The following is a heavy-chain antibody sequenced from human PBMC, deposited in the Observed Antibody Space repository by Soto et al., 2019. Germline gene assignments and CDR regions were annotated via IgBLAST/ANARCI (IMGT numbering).Heavy chain of an antibody. CDR3: ARGGSVVLVPDDMHGDQYGMDL. CDR2: LNPRVGST. J-gene: IGHJ6*02. D-gene: IGHD2-2*01. CDR1: GYMFTTYF. V-gene: IGHV1-46*01. Sequence: QVQLVQSGAEVQQPGASVKISCTSSGYMFTTYFIHWVRLVPGPGLPWIGVLNPRVGSTSSAQRFQGRVTRTRATSPSTVSMEVSSQRLEDTGVDFCARGGSVVLVPDDMHGDQYGMDLWGQGTTVTVS.